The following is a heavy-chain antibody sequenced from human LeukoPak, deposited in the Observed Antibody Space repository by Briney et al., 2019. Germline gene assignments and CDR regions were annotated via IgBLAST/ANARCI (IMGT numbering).Heavy chain of an antibody. CDR2: IYYSGST. D-gene: IGHD3-10*01. CDR3: ASKYYYGGFFDY. CDR1: GGSFSGYY. Sequence: SETLSLTCAVYGGSFSGYYWSWIRQHPGKGLEWIGYIYYSGSTYYNPSLKSRVTISVDTSKNQFSLKLSSVTAADTAVYYCASKYYYGGFFDYWGQGTLVTVSS. V-gene: IGHV4-31*11. J-gene: IGHJ4*02.